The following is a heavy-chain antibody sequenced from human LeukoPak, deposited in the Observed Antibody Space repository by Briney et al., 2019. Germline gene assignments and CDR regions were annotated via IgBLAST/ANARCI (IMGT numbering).Heavy chain of an antibody. CDR2: ISSSGSTI. CDR1: GFTFSDYY. D-gene: IGHD6-13*01. CDR3: AKDHNGYTSSWYETYDY. J-gene: IGHJ4*02. V-gene: IGHV3-11*01. Sequence: GGSLRLSCAASGFTFSDYYMSWIRQAPGKGLEWVSYISSSGSTIYYADSVKGRFTISRDNSKNSLYLQMNSLRAEDTAVYYCAKDHNGYTSSWYETYDYWGQGTLVTVSS.